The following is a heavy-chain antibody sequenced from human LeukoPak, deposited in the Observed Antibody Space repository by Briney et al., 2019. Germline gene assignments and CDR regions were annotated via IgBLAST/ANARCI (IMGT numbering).Heavy chain of an antibody. CDR1: GFTFSNAW. CDR3: TTVTEYQQFYYGMDV. Sequence: GGSLRLSCAASGFTFSNAWMSWVRQAPGKGLEWVGRIKSKTDGGTTDYAAPVKGRFTISRDDSKNTLYLQMNSLKTEDTAVYYCTTVTEYQQFYYGMDVWGQGTTVTVSS. D-gene: IGHD2-2*01. V-gene: IGHV3-15*01. CDR2: IKSKTDGGTT. J-gene: IGHJ6*02.